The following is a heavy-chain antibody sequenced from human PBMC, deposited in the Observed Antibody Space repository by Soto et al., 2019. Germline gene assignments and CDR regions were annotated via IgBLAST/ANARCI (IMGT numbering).Heavy chain of an antibody. CDR2: VSHDGRNT. D-gene: IGHD6-19*01. CDR1: GFTFSDYA. V-gene: IGHV3-30*18. Sequence: VQLVESGGGVVQPGRSLRLSCAASGFTFSDYAMHWVRQAPGKGLEWVAVVSHDGRNTHYADSVKGRFTISRDSSKNTLSLERTSLRDEDTAVYYCAKGGRQWLVTSDFNYWGQGALVTVSS. J-gene: IGHJ4*02. CDR3: AKGGRQWLVTSDFNY.